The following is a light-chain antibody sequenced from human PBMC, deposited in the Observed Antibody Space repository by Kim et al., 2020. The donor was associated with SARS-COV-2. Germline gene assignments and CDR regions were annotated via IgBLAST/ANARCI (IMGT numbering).Light chain of an antibody. J-gene: IGKJ4*01. CDR2: DAS. V-gene: IGKV3-11*01. Sequence: SLSPGERASLSCRASQSVSSYLAWYQQKPGQAPRLLIYDASNRATGIPARFSGSGSGTVFTLTISSLEPEDFAVYYCQQRSNWPTFGGGTKVDIK. CDR1: QSVSSY. CDR3: QQRSNWPT.